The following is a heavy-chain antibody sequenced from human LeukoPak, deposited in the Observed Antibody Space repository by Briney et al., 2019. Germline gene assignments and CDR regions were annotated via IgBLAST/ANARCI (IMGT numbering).Heavy chain of an antibody. Sequence: SVKVSCKASGGTFSSYAISWVRQAPGQGLEWMGRIIPILGIANYAQKFQGRVTVTADKSTSTAYMELSSLRSEDTAVYYCARVGRWLQFDYFDYWGQGTLVTVSS. CDR1: GGTFSSYA. V-gene: IGHV1-69*04. D-gene: IGHD5-24*01. CDR3: ARVGRWLQFDYFDY. CDR2: IIPILGIA. J-gene: IGHJ4*02.